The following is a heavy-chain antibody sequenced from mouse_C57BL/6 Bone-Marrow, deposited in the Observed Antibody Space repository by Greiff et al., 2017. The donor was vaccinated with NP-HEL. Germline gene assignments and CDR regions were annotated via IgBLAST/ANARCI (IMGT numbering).Heavy chain of an antibody. CDR3: ARVSNYGYFDY. J-gene: IGHJ2*01. Sequence: VQLQQSGAELVKPGASVKISCKASGYAFSSYWMNWVKQRPGKGLEWIGQIYPGDGDTNYNGKFKGKATLTADKSSSTAYMQLSSLTSADSAVYFCARVSNYGYFDYWGQGTTLTVSS. V-gene: IGHV1-80*01. CDR2: IYPGDGDT. D-gene: IGHD2-5*01. CDR1: GYAFSSYW.